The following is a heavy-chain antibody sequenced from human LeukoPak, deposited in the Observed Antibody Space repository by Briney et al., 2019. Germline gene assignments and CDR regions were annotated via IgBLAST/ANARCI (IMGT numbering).Heavy chain of an antibody. CDR2: IIPIFGTA. J-gene: IGHJ4*02. CDR3: ASPEPYGSGSYYNRPLDY. CDR1: GGTFSSYA. D-gene: IGHD3-10*01. Sequence: GASVKVSCKASGGTFSSYAISWVRQAPGHGLEWMGGIIPIFGTANYAQKFQGRVTITTDESTSTAYMELSSLRSEDTAVYYCASPEPYGSGSYYNRPLDYWGQGTLVTVSS. V-gene: IGHV1-69*05.